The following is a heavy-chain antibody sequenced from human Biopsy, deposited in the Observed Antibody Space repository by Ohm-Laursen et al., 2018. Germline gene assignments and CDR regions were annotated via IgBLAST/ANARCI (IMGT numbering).Heavy chain of an antibody. V-gene: IGHV3-30*18. J-gene: IGHJ2*01. CDR2: INFNGGGA. CDR3: AKDGKKCDCTTYCSWHFDL. Sequence: SSLRLSCAASGFTFGGYGMHWVRQAPGKGLEWLAVINFNGGGAYYADSLQGRFTISRDSHKNTVDLQMNTLRPEDTAVYFCAKDGKKCDCTTYCSWHFDLWGRGTMVTASS. CDR1: GFTFGGYG. D-gene: IGHD2-21*02.